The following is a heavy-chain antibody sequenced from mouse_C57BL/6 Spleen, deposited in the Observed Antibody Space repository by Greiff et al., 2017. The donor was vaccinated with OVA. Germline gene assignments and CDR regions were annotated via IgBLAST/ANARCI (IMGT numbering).Heavy chain of an antibody. CDR3: ARSDSFDY. Sequence: VQLQQPGAELVKPGASVKLSCKASGYTFTSYWMQWVKQRPGQGLEWIGEIDPSDSYTNYNQKFKGKATLTVDTSSSTAYMQLSSLTSEDSAVYYCARSDSFDYWGQGTTLTVSS. J-gene: IGHJ2*01. CDR1: GYTFTSYW. V-gene: IGHV1-50*01. CDR2: IDPSDSYT.